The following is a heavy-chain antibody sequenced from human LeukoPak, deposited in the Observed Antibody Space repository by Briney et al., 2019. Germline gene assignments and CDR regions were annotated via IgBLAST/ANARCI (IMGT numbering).Heavy chain of an antibody. D-gene: IGHD6-13*01. CDR1: GYTFTSYD. CDR3: ARVPRIAAADFDY. J-gene: IGHJ4*02. V-gene: IGHV1-8*03. Sequence: ASVKVSCKASGYTFTSYDINWVRQATGQGLEWMGWMNPNSGNTGYAQKFQGRVTITRNTSISTAYMELSSLRSEDTAVYYCARVPRIAAADFDYWGQGTLVTVSS. CDR2: MNPNSGNT.